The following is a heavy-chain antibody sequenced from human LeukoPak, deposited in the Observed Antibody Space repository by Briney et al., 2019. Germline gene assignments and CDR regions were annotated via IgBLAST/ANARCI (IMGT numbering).Heavy chain of an antibody. J-gene: IGHJ3*02. CDR3: ATYDSSGFNAFDI. Sequence: PSETLFLTCTVSGGSMSSYYWSWIRQPPGKGLEWIGYIYYSGSTSYNPSLKSRVTISVDTSKNQFSLKLSSVTAADAAVYYCATYDSSGFNAFDIWGQGTMVTVSS. CDR1: GGSMSSYY. CDR2: IYYSGST. D-gene: IGHD3-22*01. V-gene: IGHV4-59*08.